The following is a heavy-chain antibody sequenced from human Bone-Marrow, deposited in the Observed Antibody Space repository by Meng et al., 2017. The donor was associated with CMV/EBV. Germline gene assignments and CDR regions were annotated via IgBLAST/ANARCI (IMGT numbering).Heavy chain of an antibody. Sequence: GESLKISCAASGFTFSDYYMSWIRQAPGKGLEWVSYISSSGSTIYYADAVKGRLTIYRDNAKNSLYLQMNSLRAEDTAVYYCVSEQLDYYYGMDVWGQGTTVTVYS. CDR3: VSEQLDYYYGMDV. J-gene: IGHJ6*02. V-gene: IGHV3-11*04. CDR2: ISSSGSTI. CDR1: GFTFSDYY. D-gene: IGHD6-6*01.